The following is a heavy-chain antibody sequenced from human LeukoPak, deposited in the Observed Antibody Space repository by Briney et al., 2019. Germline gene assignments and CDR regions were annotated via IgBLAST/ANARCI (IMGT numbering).Heavy chain of an antibody. D-gene: IGHD1-26*01. CDR1: GFTFSTFA. CDR3: AREVGALDY. J-gene: IGHJ4*02. CDR2: ISDNGDST. Sequence: GESLRLSCAASGFTFSTFAVSWVRRAPGKGLEWVSIISDNGDSTYYADSVKGRFTTSRDNSKNTLYLQMNSLRAEDTAVYYCAREVGALDYWGQGTLVTVSS. V-gene: IGHV3-23*01.